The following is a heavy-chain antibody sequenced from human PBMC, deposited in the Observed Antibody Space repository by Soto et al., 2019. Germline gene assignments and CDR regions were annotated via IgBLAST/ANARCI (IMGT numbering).Heavy chain of an antibody. J-gene: IGHJ4*02. CDR1: GGSISSGGYY. D-gene: IGHD5-12*01. Sequence: SETLSLTCTVSGGSISSGGYYWSWIRQHPGKGLEWIGYIYYSGSTYYNPSLKSRVTISVDTSKNQFSLKLSSVTAADTAVYYCARGYNEGGYDCFDYWGQGTLVTVSS. V-gene: IGHV4-31*03. CDR2: IYYSGST. CDR3: ARGYNEGGYDCFDY.